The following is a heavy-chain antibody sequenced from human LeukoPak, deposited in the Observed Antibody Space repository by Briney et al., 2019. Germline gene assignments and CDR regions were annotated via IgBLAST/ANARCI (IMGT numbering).Heavy chain of an antibody. V-gene: IGHV3-48*03. J-gene: IGHJ3*02. CDR2: IATSGSAI. D-gene: IGHD2-2*01. CDR3: VRGGYCSSTICYWYNAFDM. CDR1: GFTFSSYE. Sequence: GGVLRLSCAASGFTFSSYEMSWVRQAPGKGLEWVSYIATSGSAIYYADSVKGRFTISGDNAKNSLYLQMNSLRAEDMAVYYCVRGGYCSSTICYWYNAFDMWGQGTMVTVSS.